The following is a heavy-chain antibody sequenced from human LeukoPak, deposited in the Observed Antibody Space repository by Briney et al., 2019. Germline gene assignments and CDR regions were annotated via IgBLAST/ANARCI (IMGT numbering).Heavy chain of an antibody. J-gene: IGHJ3*02. V-gene: IGHV4-61*01. Sequence: SETLSLTCTVSGYSISSGYYWGWIRQPPGKGLEWIGYVHYSESTNCNPSLKSRVTMSIDTSKNQFSLKLTSVTAADTAVYYCARDQTSKGDAFDIWGQGTMVTVSS. CDR3: ARDQTSKGDAFDI. CDR1: GYSISSGYY. CDR2: VHYSEST.